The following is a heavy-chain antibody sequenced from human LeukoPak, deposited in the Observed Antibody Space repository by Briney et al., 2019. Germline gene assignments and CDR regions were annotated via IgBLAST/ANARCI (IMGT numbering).Heavy chain of an antibody. D-gene: IGHD6-19*01. Sequence: GGSLRLSCAASGFTFDDYSMHWVRQAPGKGLEWVSGISWNSDSIGYADSVKGRFTISRDNAKKSLYLQMNSLRAEDTALSYCAKVAGPWTYYYYYGMDVWGQGTSVTVSS. V-gene: IGHV3-9*01. CDR2: ISWNSDSI. CDR1: GFTFDDYS. J-gene: IGHJ6*02. CDR3: AKVAGPWTYYYYYGMDV.